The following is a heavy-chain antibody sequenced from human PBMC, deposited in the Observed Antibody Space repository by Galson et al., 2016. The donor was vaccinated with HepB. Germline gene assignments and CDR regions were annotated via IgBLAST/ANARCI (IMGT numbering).Heavy chain of an antibody. J-gene: IGHJ4*02. CDR2: IYPGDSDT. CDR3: ARHLHDEQHLVPPFYTSCWYLDY. CDR1: GYTFNRYW. Sequence: QSGAEVKKPAESLKISCQGSGYTFNRYWIGWVRERPGEGLEWMGIIYPGDSDTKYSPSFQGRVTLSVDKSISTAYLQVSSLQASDTAIYYCARHLHDEQHLVPPFYTSCWYLDYWGLGTLVTVSS. D-gene: IGHD6-13*01. V-gene: IGHV5-51*01.